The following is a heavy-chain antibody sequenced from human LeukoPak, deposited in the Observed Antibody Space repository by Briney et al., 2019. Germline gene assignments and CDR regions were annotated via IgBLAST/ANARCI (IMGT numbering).Heavy chain of an antibody. Sequence: SETLSLTCTVSGGSISSYYWSWIRHPPGKGLEWIGYIYYSGSTNYNPSLKSRVTISVDTSKNQFSLKLSSVTAADTAVYYCARDNYAGANWFDPWGQGTLVTVSS. CDR1: GGSISSYY. V-gene: IGHV4-59*01. J-gene: IGHJ5*02. D-gene: IGHD1-7*01. CDR2: IYYSGST. CDR3: ARDNYAGANWFDP.